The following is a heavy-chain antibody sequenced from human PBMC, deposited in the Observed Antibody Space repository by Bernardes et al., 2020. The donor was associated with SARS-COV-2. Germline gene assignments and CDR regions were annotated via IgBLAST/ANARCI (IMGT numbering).Heavy chain of an antibody. J-gene: IGHJ4*02. CDR2: ISANGENT. V-gene: IGHV3-23*01. CDR1: GLIFRNHG. D-gene: IGHD2-21*01. Sequence: GWSLRLSCVVSGLIFRNHGMAWVRQAPGKGLEWVSTISANGENTHYADSVKGRFTISRDDSKNTLHLTMYSLRAEDTALYYCATDVHINSSGTFMFDYWGQGTLVTVSS. CDR3: ATDVHINSSGTFMFDY.